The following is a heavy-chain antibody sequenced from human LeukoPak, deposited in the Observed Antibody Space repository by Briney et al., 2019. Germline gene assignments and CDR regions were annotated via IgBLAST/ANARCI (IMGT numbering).Heavy chain of an antibody. CDR2: ISSSSSYI. J-gene: IGHJ5*02. Sequence: GGSLSLSCAASGLTFSSFSMNWVRKPPGKGLEWVSSISSSSSYIYYADSVKGRFTISRDNAKNSLYLQMNSLRAEDTAVYYCAREQWPNWFDPWGQGTLVTVSS. D-gene: IGHD6-19*01. CDR1: GLTFSSFS. V-gene: IGHV3-21*01. CDR3: AREQWPNWFDP.